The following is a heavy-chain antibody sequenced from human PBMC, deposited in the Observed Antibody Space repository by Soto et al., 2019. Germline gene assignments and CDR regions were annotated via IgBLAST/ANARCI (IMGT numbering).Heavy chain of an antibody. D-gene: IGHD6-13*01. CDR2: VSYDGSNK. J-gene: IGHJ6*02. CDR3: ARVIAAAGPARYYYYYYGMDV. V-gene: IGHV3-33*08. CDR1: GFTFSTYD. Sequence: GGSLRLSCAASGFTFSTYDMHWVRQAPGKGLEWVAVVSYDGSNKYYADSVKGRFTISRDNSKNTLYLQMNSLRAEDTAVYYCARVIAAAGPARYYYYYYGMDVWGQGTTVTASS.